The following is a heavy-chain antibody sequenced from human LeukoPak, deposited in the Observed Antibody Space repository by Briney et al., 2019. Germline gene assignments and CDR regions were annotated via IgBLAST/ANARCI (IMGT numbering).Heavy chain of an antibody. J-gene: IGHJ3*02. CDR2: VYYSGIT. D-gene: IGHD1-14*01. CDR1: GGSISGWY. V-gene: IGHV4-59*12. Sequence: SETLSLTCTVSGGSISGWYWSWIRQPPGKGLEWIGSVYYSGITYYNPSLKSRVSISVDTSKNQFSLKLNSVTAADTAVYYCAKTRPTERAFDIWGQGTLVTVSS. CDR3: AKTRPTERAFDI.